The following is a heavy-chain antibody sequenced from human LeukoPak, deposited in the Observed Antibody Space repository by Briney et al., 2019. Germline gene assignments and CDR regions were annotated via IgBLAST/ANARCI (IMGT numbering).Heavy chain of an antibody. CDR3: ARGRDYVRDAFDI. J-gene: IGHJ3*02. V-gene: IGHV1-3*01. CDR2: INAGNGNT. D-gene: IGHD4-17*01. CDR1: GYTFTSYA. Sequence: ASVKVSCEASGYTFTSYAMHWVRQAPGQRLEWMGWINAGNGNTKYSQEFQGRVTITRDTSTSTAYMELRSLRSDDTAVYYCARGRDYVRDAFDIWGQGTMVTVSS.